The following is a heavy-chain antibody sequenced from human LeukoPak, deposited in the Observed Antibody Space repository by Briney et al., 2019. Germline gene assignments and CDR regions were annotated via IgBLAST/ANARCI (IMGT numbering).Heavy chain of an antibody. CDR1: GGSISSDTYY. V-gene: IGHV4-61*02. CDR2: LLTSGTT. CDR3: ARVGYSSAYSFDH. D-gene: IGHD3-22*01. J-gene: IGHJ4*02. Sequence: PSETLSLTCTVSGGSISSDTYYWSWIRQPAGKGLEWIGRLLTSGTTHYNPSLKSRVTISVDTSKNQFSLKLNSVTAADTAVYYCARVGYSSAYSFDHWGQGTLVTVSS.